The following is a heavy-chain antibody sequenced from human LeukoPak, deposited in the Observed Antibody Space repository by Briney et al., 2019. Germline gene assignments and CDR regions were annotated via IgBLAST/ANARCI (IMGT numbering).Heavy chain of an antibody. Sequence: GGSLRLSCAASGFTFDDYGMSWVRQAPGKGLEWVSSISSSSSYIYYADSVKGRFTISRDNAKNSLYLQMNSLRAEDTAVYYCARVSYYYYYMDVWGKGTTVTVSS. J-gene: IGHJ6*03. CDR3: ARVSYYYYYMDV. V-gene: IGHV3-21*01. D-gene: IGHD2/OR15-2a*01. CDR1: GFTFDDYG. CDR2: ISSSSSYI.